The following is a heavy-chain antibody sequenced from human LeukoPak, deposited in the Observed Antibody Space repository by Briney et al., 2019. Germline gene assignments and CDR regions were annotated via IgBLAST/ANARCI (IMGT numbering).Heavy chain of an antibody. V-gene: IGHV3-21*01. CDR2: VSSSSTYI. J-gene: IGHJ4*02. Sequence: GGSLRLSCAASGFNFISYSMNWVRQAPGKGLEWVASVSSSSTYIYYADSVKGRFTISRDNAKNSLYLQMNSLRAEDTAVYYCARGDTIGGLVDYWGQGTLVTVSS. D-gene: IGHD3-10*01. CDR1: GFNFISYS. CDR3: ARGDTIGGLVDY.